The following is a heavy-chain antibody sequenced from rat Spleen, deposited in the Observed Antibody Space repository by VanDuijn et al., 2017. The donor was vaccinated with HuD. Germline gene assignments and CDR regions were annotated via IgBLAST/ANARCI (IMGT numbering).Heavy chain of an antibody. J-gene: IGHJ2*01. Sequence: EVQLQESGPGLVKPSQSLSLTCSVTGYSITSSYRWNWIRKFPGNKLEWMGYINSAGNTNSNPSLKSRISISRDTSKNQFFLQVNSLSTEDTATYYCTRDHRDYFDYWGQGVMVTVSS. V-gene: IGHV3-3*01. CDR3: TRDHRDYFDY. CDR1: GYSITSSYR. D-gene: IGHD1-7*01. CDR2: INSAGNT.